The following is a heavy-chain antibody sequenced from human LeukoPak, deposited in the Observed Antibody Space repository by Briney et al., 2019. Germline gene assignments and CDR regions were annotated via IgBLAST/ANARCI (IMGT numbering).Heavy chain of an antibody. CDR1: GGSISSYY. Sequence: SETLSLTCTVSGGSISSYYWSWIRQPPGKGLEWIGYSYYSGSTNYNPSLRSRVTISVDTSKNQFSLKLNSVTTADTAVYYCARGDCSSTSCLLLDYWGQGTLVPVSS. CDR3: ARGDCSSTSCLLLDY. CDR2: SYYSGST. D-gene: IGHD2-2*01. J-gene: IGHJ4*02. V-gene: IGHV4-59*01.